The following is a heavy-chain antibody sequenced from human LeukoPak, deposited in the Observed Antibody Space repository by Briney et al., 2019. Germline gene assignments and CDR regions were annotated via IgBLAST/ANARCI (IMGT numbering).Heavy chain of an antibody. CDR1: GFTFSSYS. J-gene: IGHJ4*02. D-gene: IGHD6-6*01. V-gene: IGHV3-48*01. CDR3: ARGRDSSSSYPGY. CDR2: ISSTSSTV. Sequence: GGSLRLSCAVSGFTFSSYSMAWVRQAPGKGLEWVSYISSTSSTVYYADSVKGRFTISRDNVKNSLYLQMNSLRAEDTAVYYCARGRDSSSSYPGYWGQGTLVTVSS.